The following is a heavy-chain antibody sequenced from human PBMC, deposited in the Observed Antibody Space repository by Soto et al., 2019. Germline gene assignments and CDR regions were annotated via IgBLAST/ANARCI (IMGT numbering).Heavy chain of an antibody. V-gene: IGHV3-30*03. D-gene: IGHD6-13*01. CDR3: VYSSSRFTIDY. CDR1: GFTFSSYG. J-gene: IGHJ4*02. Sequence: SGGALRLSCAASGFTFSSYGMHWVRQAPGKGLEWVAVIYYDGSNKYYADSVKGRFTISRDNAKNTLYLQMNSLRAEDTAVYYCVYSSSRFTIDYWGQGTLVTVSS. CDR2: IYYDGSNK.